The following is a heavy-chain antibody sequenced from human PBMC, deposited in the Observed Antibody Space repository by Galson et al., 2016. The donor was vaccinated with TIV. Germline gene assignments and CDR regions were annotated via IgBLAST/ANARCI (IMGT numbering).Heavy chain of an antibody. J-gene: IGHJ4*02. CDR1: GFSLSTSGTC. CDR2: IDWDDDI. D-gene: IGHD3-22*01. CDR3: ARTSYYYDSSGYYEGILYFDY. Sequence: PALVKPTQTLTLTCSFSGFSLSTSGTCVSWIRQPPGKALEWLARIDWDDDIYYSPFMKTRLTISKDTSKNQVVLTMTNLDPVDTATYYCARTSYYYDSSGYYEGILYFDYWGQGSRVTVSS. V-gene: IGHV2-70*11.